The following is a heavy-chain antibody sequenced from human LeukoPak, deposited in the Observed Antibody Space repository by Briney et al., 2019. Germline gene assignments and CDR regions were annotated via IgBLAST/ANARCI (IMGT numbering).Heavy chain of an antibody. J-gene: IGHJ3*02. D-gene: IGHD4-23*01. CDR2: AYYSGST. Sequence: SETLSLTCTVSGGSINDYYWSWIRQPPGKGLEWIGCAYYSGSTNYNPSLKGRVTISEDTSKSQFYLHLTSVTAADTAVYYCASTTVVADGDAFDIWGQGTMVTVSS. CDR3: ASTTVVADGDAFDI. V-gene: IGHV4-59*01. CDR1: GGSINDYY.